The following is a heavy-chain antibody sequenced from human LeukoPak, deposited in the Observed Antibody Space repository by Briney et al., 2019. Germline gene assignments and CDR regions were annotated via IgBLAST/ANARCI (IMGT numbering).Heavy chain of an antibody. J-gene: IGHJ4*02. Sequence: VASVKVSCKASGGTFSSYAISWVRQAPGQGLEWMGGIIPIFGTANYAQKFQGRVTITADESTSTAYMELSSLRPEDTAVYYCARGPGGSGSHYGYWGQGTLVTVSS. V-gene: IGHV1-69*13. D-gene: IGHD3-10*01. CDR1: GGTFSSYA. CDR2: IIPIFGTA. CDR3: ARGPGGSGSHYGY.